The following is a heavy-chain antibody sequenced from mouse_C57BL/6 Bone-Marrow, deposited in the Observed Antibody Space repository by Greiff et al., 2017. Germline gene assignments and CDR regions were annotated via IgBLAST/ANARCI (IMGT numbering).Heavy chain of an antibody. D-gene: IGHD1-1*01. V-gene: IGHV1-82*01. CDR3: GRSGDYGRSYWYFDV. CDR2: IYPGDGDT. Sequence: QVQLKQSGPELVKPGASVKISCKASGYAFSSSWMNWVKQRPGKGLEWIGRIYPGDGDTNYNGKFKGKATLTADKSSSTAYMQLSSLTSEDSAVDFCGRSGDYGRSYWYFDVWGTGTTVTVSS. J-gene: IGHJ1*03. CDR1: GYAFSSSW.